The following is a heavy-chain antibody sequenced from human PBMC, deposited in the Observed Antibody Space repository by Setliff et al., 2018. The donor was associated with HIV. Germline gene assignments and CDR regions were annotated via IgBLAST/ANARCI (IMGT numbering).Heavy chain of an antibody. CDR2: MNPNSANT. Sequence: GASVKVSCKASGYTFTRYDINWVRQATGQGPEWMGWMNPNSANTGYAQKFQGRVTMTRNTSISTAYMELSSLRSEDTAVYYCARGSEDYYDSSGYGFWGQGT. CDR3: ARGSEDYYDSSGYGF. V-gene: IGHV1-8*01. CDR1: GYTFTRYD. J-gene: IGHJ4*02. D-gene: IGHD3-22*01.